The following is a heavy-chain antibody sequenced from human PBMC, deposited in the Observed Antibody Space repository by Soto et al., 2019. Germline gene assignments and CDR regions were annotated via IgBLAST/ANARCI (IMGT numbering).Heavy chain of an antibody. Sequence: QVQLVQSGAEVKKPGASVKVSCKASGYTFTKYALHWVRQAPGQRLEWMGWINAGNGNTKYSQKFQGRDTITRDTSASTSYMQLSSLRSEDTAVYYCAREPDSGSNYYYGMDVWGQGTTVTVSS. CDR3: AREPDSGSNYYYGMDV. J-gene: IGHJ6*02. CDR1: GYTFTKYA. D-gene: IGHD1-26*01. V-gene: IGHV1-3*01. CDR2: INAGNGNT.